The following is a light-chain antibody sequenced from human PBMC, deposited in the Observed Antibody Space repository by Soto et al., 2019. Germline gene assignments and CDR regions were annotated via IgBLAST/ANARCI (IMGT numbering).Light chain of an antibody. J-gene: IGKJ5*01. CDR3: QQYNKWPLIT. V-gene: IGKV3-15*01. CDR1: QSVSSN. Sequence: EIVMTQSPATLSVSPGERATLSCRASQSVSSNLAWYQQKPGQAPRLLIHGASTRATGIPARFSGSGSGTEFTLTISSLQSEYFAVYYCQQYNKWPLITFGQGTRLEIK. CDR2: GAS.